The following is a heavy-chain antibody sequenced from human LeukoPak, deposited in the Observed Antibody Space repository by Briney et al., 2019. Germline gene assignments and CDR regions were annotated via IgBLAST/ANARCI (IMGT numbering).Heavy chain of an antibody. Sequence: GGSLRLSCAASGFTFSSSWMHWVRQTPGKGLVWVSRINSDGSTTSYEDSVKGRFTISRDNAKNTLYLQMNSLRAEDTAVYYCASGGDSGYWRQGTLLTVSS. CDR3: ASGGDSGY. J-gene: IGHJ4*02. CDR2: INSDGSTT. V-gene: IGHV3-74*01. D-gene: IGHD2-21*02. CDR1: GFTFSSSW.